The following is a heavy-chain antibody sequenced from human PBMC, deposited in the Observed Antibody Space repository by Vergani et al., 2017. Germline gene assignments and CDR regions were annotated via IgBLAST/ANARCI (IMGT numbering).Heavy chain of an antibody. J-gene: IGHJ6*02. CDR3: ARIQLWLNDSYYYYGMDV. CDR2: IFSNDQK. V-gene: IGHV2-26*01. CDR1: GFSLSNARMG. Sequence: QVTLKESGPVLVKPTETLTLTCTVSGFSLSNARMGVSWIRQPPGKALEWLAHIFSNDQKSYSTSLKSRLTISKDTSKSQVVLTMTNMDPVDKAKYYCARIQLWLNDSYYYYGMDVWDRGTTVTVSS. D-gene: IGHD5-18*01.